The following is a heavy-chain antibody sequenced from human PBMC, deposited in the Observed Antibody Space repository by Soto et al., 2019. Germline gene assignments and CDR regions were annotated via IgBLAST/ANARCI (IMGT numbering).Heavy chain of an antibody. Sequence: EVQLLESGGGFVQPGGSLRLSCAASGFTFNIYTMIWVRQAPGKGLEWVSGISASGGNTYYADSVKGRFTIARDNSKNTLYLQITSLTSENTALYYCARYSLLSEMAHRDDYWGQGTLVTVSS. CDR1: GFTFNIYT. CDR3: ARYSLLSEMAHRDDY. J-gene: IGHJ4*02. CDR2: ISASGGNT. V-gene: IGHV3-23*01. D-gene: IGHD5-12*01.